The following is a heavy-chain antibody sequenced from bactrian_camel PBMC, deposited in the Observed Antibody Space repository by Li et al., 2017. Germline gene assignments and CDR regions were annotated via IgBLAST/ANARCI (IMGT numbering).Heavy chain of an antibody. Sequence: VQLVESGGGSVKAGESLRLSCDTSSFSDARYCLGWFRQAPGKEREGVAVIDVGGYPPWYSDSVKGRFTISLDMAKDTVYLEMNNLKPEDTAMYYCAADVVNFQLGRSYENWGQGTQVTVS. V-gene: IGHV3S40*01. CDR2: IDVGGYPP. D-gene: IGHD5*01. CDR1: SFSDARYC. CDR3: AADVVNFQLGRSYEN. J-gene: IGHJ4*01.